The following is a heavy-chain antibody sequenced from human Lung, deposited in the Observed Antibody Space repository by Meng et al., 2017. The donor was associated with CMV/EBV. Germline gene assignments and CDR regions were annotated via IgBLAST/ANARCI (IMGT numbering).Heavy chain of an antibody. CDR2: IYYSGST. Sequence: QQSVPRLVKPPQTPSLTCTVSGGSISSGDYYWSWIRQPPGKGLEWIGYIYYSGSTYYNPSLKSRVTISVDTSKNQFSLKLSSVTAADTAVYYCARDRTTGRYFDYWGQGTLVTVSS. V-gene: IGHV4-30-4*01. J-gene: IGHJ4*02. CDR3: ARDRTTGRYFDY. CDR1: GGSISSGDYY. D-gene: IGHD4-11*01.